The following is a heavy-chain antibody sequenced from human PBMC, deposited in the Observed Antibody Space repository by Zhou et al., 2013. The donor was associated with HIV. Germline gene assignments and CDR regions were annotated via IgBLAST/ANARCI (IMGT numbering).Heavy chain of an antibody. V-gene: IGHV1-69*06. CDR2: IIPIFGTA. D-gene: IGHD6-19*01. Sequence: QVQLVQSGAEVRKPGASVKVSCKASGGTFSSYAISWVRQAPGQGLEWMGGIIPIFGTANYAQKFQGRVTMTTDTSTSTAYMELRSLRSDDTAVYYCARVGAKGSGWLGAEYFQHWGQGTLVTVSS. CDR1: GGTFSSYA. CDR3: ARVGAKGSGWLGAEYFQH. J-gene: IGHJ1*01.